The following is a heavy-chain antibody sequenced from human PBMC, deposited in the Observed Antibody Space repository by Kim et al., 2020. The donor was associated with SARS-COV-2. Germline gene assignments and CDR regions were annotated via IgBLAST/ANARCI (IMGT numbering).Heavy chain of an antibody. CDR2: IIPIFGTA. J-gene: IGHJ6*02. CDR3: ARLRSPGKNYYYYGMDV. CDR1: GGTFSSYA. Sequence: SVKVSCKASGGTFSSYAISWVRQAPGQGLEWMGGIIPIFGTANYAQKFQGRVTITADESTSTAYMELSSLRSEDTAVYYCARLRSPGKNYYYYGMDVWGQGTTVTVSS. D-gene: IGHD5-12*01. V-gene: IGHV1-69*13.